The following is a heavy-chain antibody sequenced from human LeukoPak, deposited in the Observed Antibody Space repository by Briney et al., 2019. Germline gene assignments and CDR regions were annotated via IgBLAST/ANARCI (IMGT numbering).Heavy chain of an antibody. V-gene: IGHV1-69*13. J-gene: IGHJ4*02. Sequence: ASVKVSCKASGGTFSSYAISWVRQAPGQGLEWMGGIIPIFGTANYAQKFQGRVTITADESTSTAYMELSSLRSEDTAVYYCARHGWATVTYYFDHWGQGTLVTVSS. CDR3: ARHGWATVTYYFDH. CDR2: IIPIFGTA. CDR1: GGTFSSYA. D-gene: IGHD4-17*01.